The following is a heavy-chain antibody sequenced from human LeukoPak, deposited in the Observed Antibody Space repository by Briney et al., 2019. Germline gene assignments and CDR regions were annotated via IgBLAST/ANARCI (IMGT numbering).Heavy chain of an antibody. Sequence: NPSETLSLTCTVSGGSISSSSYYWSWIRQPPGKGLEWIGYIYYSGSTNYNPSLKSRVTISVDTSKNQFSLKLSSVTAADTAVYYCARSAVLGYCSGGSCYSYAFDIWGQGTMVTVSS. V-gene: IGHV4-61*01. J-gene: IGHJ3*02. D-gene: IGHD2-15*01. CDR2: IYYSGST. CDR1: GGSISSSSYY. CDR3: ARSAVLGYCSGGSCYSYAFDI.